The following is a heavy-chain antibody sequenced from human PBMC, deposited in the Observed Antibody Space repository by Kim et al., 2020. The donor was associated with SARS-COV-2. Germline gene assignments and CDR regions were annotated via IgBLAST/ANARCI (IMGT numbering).Heavy chain of an antibody. CDR2: IYDSGST. J-gene: IGHJ5*02. V-gene: IGHV4-39*01. D-gene: IGHD4-17*01. Sequence: SETLSLICIVSGDSISSSSYYGGWIRQPPGKGLEWIGSIYDSGSTYYNPSLKSRVTISVDTSKKNQFSLKLTSVTAADTAVYYCARLARDGDYDWFDPWG. CDR1: GDSISSSSYY. CDR3: ARLARDGDYDWFDP.